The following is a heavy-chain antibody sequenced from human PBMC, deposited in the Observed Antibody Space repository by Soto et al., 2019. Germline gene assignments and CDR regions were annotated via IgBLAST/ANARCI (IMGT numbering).Heavy chain of an antibody. CDR2: IFYSGST. CDR1: GFNIRSSSYY. Sequence: SETHSLTCTVSGFNIRSSSYYWGWIRKPPGKGLEWIGSIFYSGSTYYNPSLKSRVTISVDTSKNQFSLKLSSVTAADTAVYYCARHLTYCSAGSCYSDFPYYGMDVWGQGTTVTVSS. CDR3: ARHLTYCSAGSCYSDFPYYGMDV. D-gene: IGHD2-15*01. V-gene: IGHV4-39*01. J-gene: IGHJ6*02.